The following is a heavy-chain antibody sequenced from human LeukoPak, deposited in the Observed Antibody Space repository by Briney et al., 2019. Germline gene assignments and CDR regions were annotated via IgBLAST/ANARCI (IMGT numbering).Heavy chain of an antibody. V-gene: IGHV4-34*01. CDR1: GGSFSGYY. CDR3: ARDRKYSYGYINRKKYYYYYYMDV. J-gene: IGHJ6*03. CDR2: INHSGCT. D-gene: IGHD5-18*01. Sequence: SETLSLTCAVYGGSFSGYYWSWIRQPPGKGLEWIGEINHSGCTNYNPSLKSRVTISVDTSKNQFSLKLSSVTAADTAVYYCARDRKYSYGYINRKKYYYYYYMDVWGKGTTVTVSS.